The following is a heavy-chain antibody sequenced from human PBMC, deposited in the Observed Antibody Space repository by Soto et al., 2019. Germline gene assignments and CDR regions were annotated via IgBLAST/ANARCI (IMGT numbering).Heavy chain of an antibody. J-gene: IGHJ4*02. V-gene: IGHV4-59*12. CDR2: IYYSGST. CDR1: GGSISSYY. D-gene: IGHD3-10*01. Sequence: PSETLSLTCTVSGGSISSYYWSWIRQPPGKGLEWIGYIYYSGSTNYNPSLKSRVTISVDTSKNQFSLKLSSVTAADTAVYYCARGQSYGWGRPFDYGGQGTLVTVS. CDR3: ARGQSYGWGRPFDY.